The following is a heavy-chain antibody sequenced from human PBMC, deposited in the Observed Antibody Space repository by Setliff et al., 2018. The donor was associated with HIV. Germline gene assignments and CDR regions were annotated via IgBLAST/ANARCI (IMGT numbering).Heavy chain of an antibody. CDR3: ARDSEAGV. CDR1: GYTFNNYG. J-gene: IGHJ4*02. D-gene: IGHD3-10*01. Sequence: ASVKVSCKASGYTFNNYGISWVRQAPGQGLEWMGWISTYNGNTNYAQKFQGRVTLTTDTSTNTAYMELRGLKSDDTAMYYCARDSEAGVWGQGTLVTVPQ. V-gene: IGHV1-18*01. CDR2: ISTYNGNT.